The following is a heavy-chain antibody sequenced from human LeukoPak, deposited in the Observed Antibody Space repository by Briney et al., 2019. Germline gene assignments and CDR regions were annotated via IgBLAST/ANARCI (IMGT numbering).Heavy chain of an antibody. V-gene: IGHV3-23*01. Sequence: GGSLRLSCAASGFTFSSYAMSWVRQAPGKGLEWVSAISGSGGSTYYADSVKGRFTISRDNSKNTLYLQMNSLRAEDTAVYYCAKDFVLLWFGELETPGYFDYWGQGTLVTVSS. J-gene: IGHJ4*02. CDR1: GFTFSSYA. CDR2: ISGSGGST. D-gene: IGHD3-10*01. CDR3: AKDFVLLWFGELETPGYFDY.